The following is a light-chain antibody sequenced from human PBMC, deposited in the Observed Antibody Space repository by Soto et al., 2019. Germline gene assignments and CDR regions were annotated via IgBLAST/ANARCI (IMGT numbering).Light chain of an antibody. CDR1: QDIEDD. CDR2: ATS. J-gene: IGKJ1*01. CDR3: LHDYNYPRT. Sequence: PSSLSASVGDTVTITCRASQDIEDDLGWYQQKPGKAPKLLIYATSSLQSGVPSRFSGSGSGTDFSLSIRSLQPEDSATYYCLHDYNYPRTFGQGTKVDIK. V-gene: IGKV1-6*01.